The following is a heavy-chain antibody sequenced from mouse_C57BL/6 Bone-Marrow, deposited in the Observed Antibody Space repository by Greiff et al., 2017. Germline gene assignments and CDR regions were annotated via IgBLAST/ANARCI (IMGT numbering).Heavy chain of an antibody. V-gene: IGHV2-2*01. CDR2: IWSGRST. D-gene: IGHD1-1*01. CDR1: WFPFTSYG. Sequence: VPLPPSRPCLIQPPPSPSITRPRSWFPFTSYGVHLVCHSPGKCLEWLGVIWSGRSTDYNAAFISRLSISKDNSKSQVFFKMNSLQADDTAIYYCARNPSYYGSSLYAMDYWGQGTSVTVSS. CDR3: ARNPSYYGSSLYAMDY. J-gene: IGHJ4*01.